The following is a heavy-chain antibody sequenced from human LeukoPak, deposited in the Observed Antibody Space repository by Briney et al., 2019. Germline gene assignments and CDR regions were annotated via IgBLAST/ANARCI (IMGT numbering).Heavy chain of an antibody. V-gene: IGHV3-43*01. J-gene: IGHJ4*02. Sequence: GGSLRLSCAASGFTFDRFTIHWVRHTPGKGLEWVSLINRRGHTFYADSVKGRFAISRDNSRNSVFLQMNSLRPEDTALYHCAKEVDCPSDCLFFHSWGQGTLVTVSS. D-gene: IGHD2-21*02. CDR1: GFTFDRFT. CDR3: AKEVDCPSDCLFFHS. CDR2: INRRGHT.